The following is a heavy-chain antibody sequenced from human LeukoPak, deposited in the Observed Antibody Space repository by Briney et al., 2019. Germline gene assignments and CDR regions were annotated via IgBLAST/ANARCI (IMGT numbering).Heavy chain of an antibody. CDR1: GFTFGDYA. J-gene: IGHJ1*01. D-gene: IGHD2-21*02. CDR2: IRSKAYGGTT. V-gene: IGHV3-49*04. Sequence: AGGSLRLSCTASGFTFGDYAMSWVRRAPGKGLEWVVFIRSKAYGGTTEYAASVKGRFTISRDDSKSIAYLQMNSLNTEDTAVYYCTRAYCGGDCYFQHWGQGTLVTVSS. CDR3: TRAYCGGDCYFQH.